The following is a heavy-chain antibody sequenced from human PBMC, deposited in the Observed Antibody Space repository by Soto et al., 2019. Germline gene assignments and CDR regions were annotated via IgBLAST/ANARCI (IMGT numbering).Heavy chain of an antibody. Sequence: QVQLQQWGAGLLKPSETLSLTCAVYGGSFSGYYWSWIRQPPGKGLEWIGEINHSGSTNYNPSLKSRVTILVDTSKNQFSLKLSSVPAADTAVYYCARGRVTTPLAFFDYWGQGTLVTVSS. CDR3: ARGRVTTPLAFFDY. D-gene: IGHD4-17*01. V-gene: IGHV4-34*01. CDR1: GGSFSGYY. CDR2: INHSGST. J-gene: IGHJ4*02.